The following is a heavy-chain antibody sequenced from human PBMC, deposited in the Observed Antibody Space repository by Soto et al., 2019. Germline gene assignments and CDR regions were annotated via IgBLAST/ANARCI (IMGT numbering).Heavy chain of an antibody. J-gene: IGHJ4*02. Sequence: GGSLRLSCAASGFTFISYGMHWVRQAPGKGLEWVAVIWYDGSNKYYADSVKGRFTISRDNSKNTLYLQMNSLRAEDTAVYYCAREGPGGKGNDYWGQGTLVTVSS. D-gene: IGHD2-15*01. CDR1: GFTFISYG. CDR2: IWYDGSNK. CDR3: AREGPGGKGNDY. V-gene: IGHV3-33*01.